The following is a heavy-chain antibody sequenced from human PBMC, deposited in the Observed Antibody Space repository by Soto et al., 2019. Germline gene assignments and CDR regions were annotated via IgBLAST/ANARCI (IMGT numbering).Heavy chain of an antibody. CDR3: ARSRHLDGITGTTLGY. Sequence: GGSLRLSCAASGFTFSSYSMNWVRQAPGKGLEWVSSISSSSSYIYYADSVKGRFTISRDNAKNSLYLQMNSLRAEDTAVYYCARSRHLDGITGTTLGYWGQGTLVTVSS. CDR2: ISSSSSYI. J-gene: IGHJ4*02. CDR1: GFTFSSYS. V-gene: IGHV3-21*01. D-gene: IGHD1-20*01.